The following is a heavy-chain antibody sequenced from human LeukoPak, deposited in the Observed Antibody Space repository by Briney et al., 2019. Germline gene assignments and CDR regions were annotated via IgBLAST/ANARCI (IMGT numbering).Heavy chain of an antibody. CDR3: ARVSGWEEGAP. CDR1: GGSISGYY. V-gene: IGHV4-59*01. J-gene: IGHJ5*02. Sequence: SETLFLTCTVSGGSISGYYWSWIRQPPGKGLDWIGYIYYTGNTNYNPSFKSRVTISVDTSKNQFSLKLSSVTAADTAVYYCARVSGWEEGAPWGQGTLVTVSS. D-gene: IGHD6-19*01. CDR2: IYYTGNT.